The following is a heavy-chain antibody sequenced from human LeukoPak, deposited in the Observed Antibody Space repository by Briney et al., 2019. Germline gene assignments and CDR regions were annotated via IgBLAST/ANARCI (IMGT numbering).Heavy chain of an antibody. CDR2: IIPIFGTA. J-gene: IGHJ4*02. CDR3: ARGSPLGVVVAAITYYFDY. CDR1: GGTFGSYA. D-gene: IGHD2-15*01. Sequence: ASVTVSCKASGGTFGSYAISWVRQAPGQGLEWMGGIIPIFGTANYAQKFQGRVTITADESTSTAYMELSSLRSEDTAVYYCARGSPLGVVVAAITYYFDYWGQGTLVTVSS. V-gene: IGHV1-69*13.